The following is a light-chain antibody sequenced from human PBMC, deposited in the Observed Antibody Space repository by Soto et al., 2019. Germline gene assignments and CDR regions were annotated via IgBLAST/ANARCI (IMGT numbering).Light chain of an antibody. CDR3: QQYNNWPRPIT. J-gene: IGKJ5*01. V-gene: IGKV3-15*01. Sequence: EIVMTQSPATLSVSPGERATLSCRASQSVSNNLAWFQQKPGQAPRLLIYGVSTRAAGIQTRFSGSGSGTEFTLTISSLQSEDFEVYYCQQYNNWPRPITFGQGTRLEIK. CDR1: QSVSNN. CDR2: GVS.